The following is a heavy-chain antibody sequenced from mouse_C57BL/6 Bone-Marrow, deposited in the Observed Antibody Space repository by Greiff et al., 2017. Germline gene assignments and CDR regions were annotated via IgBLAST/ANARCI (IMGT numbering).Heavy chain of an antibody. CDR1: GYTFTSYW. J-gene: IGHJ2*01. V-gene: IGHV1-52*01. CDR3: AEQLRLRYYFDY. CDR2: IDPSDSET. Sequence: QVQLQQPGAELVRPGSSVKLSCKASGYTFTSYWMHWVKQRPIQGLEWIGNIDPSDSETHYNQKFKDKATLTVDKSSSTAYMQLSSLTSEDSAVYDCAEQLRLRYYFDYWGQGTTLTVSS. D-gene: IGHD3-2*02.